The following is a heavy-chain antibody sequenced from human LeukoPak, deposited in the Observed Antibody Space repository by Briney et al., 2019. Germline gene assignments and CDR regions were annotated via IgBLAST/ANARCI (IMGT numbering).Heavy chain of an antibody. Sequence: SETLSLTCTVSGGSISSSSYYWGWIRQPPGKGLEWIGSIYYSGSTYYNPSLKSRVTISVDTSKNQFSLKLSSVTAADTAVYYCAREAWVAAAGLGYFDYWGQGTLVTVSS. CDR1: GGSISSSSYY. CDR3: AREAWVAAAGLGYFDY. J-gene: IGHJ4*02. CDR2: IYYSGST. V-gene: IGHV4-39*07. D-gene: IGHD6-13*01.